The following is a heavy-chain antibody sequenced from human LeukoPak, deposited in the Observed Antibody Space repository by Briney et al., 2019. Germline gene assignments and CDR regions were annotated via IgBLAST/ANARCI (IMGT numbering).Heavy chain of an antibody. V-gene: IGHV3-20*04. CDR2: INWDGGSA. CDR1: GFSFDDYG. Sequence: GGSLRLSCAASGFSFDDYGMSWVRQAPGKGLEWVSGINWDGGSAAYADSVKGRFTISRDNAKNSQYLQMNSLRTEDTAFYYCARDRLAATGLFDYWGQGTLVTVSS. D-gene: IGHD6-13*01. J-gene: IGHJ4*02. CDR3: ARDRLAATGLFDY.